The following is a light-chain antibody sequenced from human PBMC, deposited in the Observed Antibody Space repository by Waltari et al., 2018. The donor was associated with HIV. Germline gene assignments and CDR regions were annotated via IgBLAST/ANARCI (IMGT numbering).Light chain of an antibody. Sequence: DIQMTQSPSSLSASVGDRVTITCRASQSISSYLNWYQHKPGKAPKLLIYAASSLQGGVPSRFSGSGSGTDFTLTISSLQPEDFATYYCQQSYNTPPWTFGQGTKVAFK. V-gene: IGKV1-39*01. CDR1: QSISSY. J-gene: IGKJ1*01. CDR2: AAS. CDR3: QQSYNTPPWT.